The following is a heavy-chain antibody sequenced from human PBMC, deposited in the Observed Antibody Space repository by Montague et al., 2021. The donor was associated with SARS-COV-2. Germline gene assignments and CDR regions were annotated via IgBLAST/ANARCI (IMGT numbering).Heavy chain of an antibody. J-gene: IGHJ4*02. CDR2: IYYSGST. CDR3: AVGNWYAN. CDR1: GGSISPYY. D-gene: IGHD1-1*01. V-gene: IGHV4-59*01. Sequence: SETLSLTRTVSGGSISPYYWNWIRQSPGKGLEWIWDIYYSGSTTYNPSLESRVTISIDTSKNQFSLRLSSVTAADTAVYYCAVGNWYANWGQGILVTVSS.